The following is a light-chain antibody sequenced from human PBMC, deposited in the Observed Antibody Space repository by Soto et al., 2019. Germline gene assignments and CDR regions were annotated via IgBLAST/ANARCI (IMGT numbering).Light chain of an antibody. CDR3: CSLTTSHTYV. V-gene: IGLV2-14*03. Sequence: QSALTQPSSMSGSPGQSITISCTGTSSDVGAYDHVSWHQQRPGRAPKVLIYHVTYRPSGVSNRYSGSKSGNSASLTISGLQADDEADYYCCSLTTSHTYVFGSGTKLTVL. J-gene: IGLJ1*01. CDR2: HVT. CDR1: SSDVGAYDH.